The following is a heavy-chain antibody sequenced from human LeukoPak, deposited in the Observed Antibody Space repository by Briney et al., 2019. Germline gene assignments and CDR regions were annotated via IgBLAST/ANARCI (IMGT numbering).Heavy chain of an antibody. CDR3: ASKLPASDAFDV. J-gene: IGHJ3*01. CDR1: GVSINTYC. Sequence: SETLSLTCTVSGVSINTYCWNWNRQPAGKALEWMGRVYASGRTNYNPSLKSRVTMSVDTSKNQFSLKLRSVTAADTAVYYCASKLPASDAFDVWGQGTVVTVSS. V-gene: IGHV4-4*07. D-gene: IGHD2-2*01. CDR2: VYASGRT.